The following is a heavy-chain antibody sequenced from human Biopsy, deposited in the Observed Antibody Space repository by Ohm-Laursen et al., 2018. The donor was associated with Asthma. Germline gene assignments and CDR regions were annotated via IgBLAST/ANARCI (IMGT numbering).Heavy chain of an antibody. CDR3: ARAVDYSHYYGIDV. CDR2: ISVYNGNT. J-gene: IGHJ6*02. D-gene: IGHD3-10*01. V-gene: IGHV1-18*01. CDR1: GYTFNSAG. Sequence: ASVKVSCKTSGYTFNSAGITWVRQAPGQGLEWMGWISVYNGNTKVAQKLQDRVIMITDTSTSTAYMELRSLRSDGTAVYFCARAVDYSHYYGIDVWGQGTTVTVS.